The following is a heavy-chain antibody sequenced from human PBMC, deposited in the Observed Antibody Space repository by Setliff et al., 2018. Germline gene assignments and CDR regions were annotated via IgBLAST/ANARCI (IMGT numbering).Heavy chain of an antibody. Sequence: PSETLSLTCAVSGGSISSSNWWSWVRQPPGKGLEWIGEIYHSGSTNYNPSLKSRVTISVDTSKNQFSLKVTSVTAADTALYYCARGGGYGSGGSFHNAPFDYWGQGMLVTVSS. CDR3: ARGGGYGSGGSFHNAPFDY. J-gene: IGHJ4*02. D-gene: IGHD3-10*01. CDR2: IYHSGST. V-gene: IGHV4-4*02. CDR1: GGSISSSNW.